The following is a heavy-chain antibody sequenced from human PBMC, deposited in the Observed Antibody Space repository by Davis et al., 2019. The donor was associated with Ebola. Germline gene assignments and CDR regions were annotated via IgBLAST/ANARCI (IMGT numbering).Heavy chain of an antibody. Sequence: GESLKISCAASGFTFSSSAMSWVRQAPGKGLEWVGRIKGKTDGGTTDYAAPVRGRFTISRDDSKNTLFLQMNGLKTEDTAVYYCTRRIVGATCDYWGQGTLVTVSS. D-gene: IGHD1-26*01. CDR2: IKGKTDGGTT. CDR1: GFTFSSSA. V-gene: IGHV3-15*01. J-gene: IGHJ4*02. CDR3: TRRIVGATCDY.